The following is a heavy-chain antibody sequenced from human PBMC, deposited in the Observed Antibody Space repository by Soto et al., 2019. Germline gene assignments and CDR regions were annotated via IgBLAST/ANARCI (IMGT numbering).Heavy chain of an antibody. CDR3: AKVKSLAGQE. J-gene: IGHJ4*02. CDR1: GFTFSSYW. D-gene: IGHD6-6*01. CDR2: IKQDGSDK. V-gene: IGHV3-7*05. Sequence: EVQLVESGGGLVQPGGSLRPSCAASGFTFSSYWMSWVRQAPGKGLEWVANIKQDGSDKYYVDSVKGRFTISRDNAKNSLYLQMNSLTAEDTAIYYCAKVKSLAGQEWGQGTLVTVS.